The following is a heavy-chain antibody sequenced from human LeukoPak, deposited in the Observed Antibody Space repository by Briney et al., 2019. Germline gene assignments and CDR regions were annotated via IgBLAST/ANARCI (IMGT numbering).Heavy chain of an antibody. J-gene: IGHJ3*02. V-gene: IGHV4-34*01. Sequence: SETLSLTCGVYGGSSSGYYWSWIRQPPGKGLEWIGEINHSGSTNYNPSLKSRVTISVDTSKNQFSLKLSSVTAADTAVYYCARVGQYAFDIWGQGTMVTVSS. CDR1: GGSSSGYY. CDR2: INHSGST. CDR3: ARVGQYAFDI.